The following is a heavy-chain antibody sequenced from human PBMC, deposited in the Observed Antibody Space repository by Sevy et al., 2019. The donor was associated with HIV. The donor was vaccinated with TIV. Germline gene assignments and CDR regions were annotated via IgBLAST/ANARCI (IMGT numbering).Heavy chain of an antibody. D-gene: IGHD6-13*01. CDR2: ISYDGSNK. Sequence: GGSLRLSCAASGFTFSSYGMHWVRQAPGKGLEWVAVISYDGSNKYYADSVKGRFTISRDNSKNTLYLQMNSLRAEDTAVYYCAKVPAAGISYYYYGMDVWGRGTTVTVSS. CDR1: GFTFSSYG. J-gene: IGHJ6*02. CDR3: AKVPAAGISYYYYGMDV. V-gene: IGHV3-30*18.